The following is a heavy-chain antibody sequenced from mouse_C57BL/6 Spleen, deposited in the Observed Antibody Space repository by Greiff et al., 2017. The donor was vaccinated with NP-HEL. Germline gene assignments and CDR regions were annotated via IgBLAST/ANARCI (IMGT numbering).Heavy chain of an antibody. D-gene: IGHD4-1*01. J-gene: IGHJ2*01. CDR1: GYTFTDYN. Sequence: EVQLQQSGPELVKPGASVKMSCKASGYTFTDYNMHWVKQSPGKSLEWIGYINPNNGDTSYNQKFKGKATLTVNKSSSTAYMQLRSLTSEDSAVYYCARGTGKFYFDYWGQGTTVTVSS. CDR3: ARGTGKFYFDY. CDR2: INPNNGDT. V-gene: IGHV1-22*01.